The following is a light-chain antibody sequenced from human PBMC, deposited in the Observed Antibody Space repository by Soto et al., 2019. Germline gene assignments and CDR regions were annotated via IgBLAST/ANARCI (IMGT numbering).Light chain of an antibody. J-gene: IGKJ4*01. CDR1: QSISSW. CDR3: QQYNSYS. Sequence: DIQMTQSPSTLSASVGDRVTITCRASQSISSWLAWYQQKPGKAPKLLIYDASSLESGAPSRFSGSGSGTEFTLTISSLQPDDFATYYCQQYNSYSFGGGTKVDIK. V-gene: IGKV1-5*01. CDR2: DAS.